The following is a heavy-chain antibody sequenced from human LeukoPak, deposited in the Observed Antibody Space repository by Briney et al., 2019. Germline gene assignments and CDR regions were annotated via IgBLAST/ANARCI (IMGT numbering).Heavy chain of an antibody. D-gene: IGHD3-3*01. CDR3: ARAVGYDFWSGYYFDY. CDR2: IIPIFGTA. V-gene: IGHV1-69*13. CDR1: GGTFSSYA. J-gene: IGHJ4*02. Sequence: ASVKVSCKASGGTFSSYAISWVRQAPGQGLEWMGGIIPIFGTANYAQKFQGRVTITADESTSTAYMELSSLRSEDTAVYYCARAVGYDFWSGYYFDYWGQGTLVTVS.